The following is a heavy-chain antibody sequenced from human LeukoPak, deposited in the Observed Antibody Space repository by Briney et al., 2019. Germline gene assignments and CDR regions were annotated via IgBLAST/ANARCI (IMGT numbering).Heavy chain of an antibody. CDR3: ARADSSGYSLFGY. CDR1: GGSFSDYY. CDR2: MYYNGGP. V-gene: IGHV4-59*01. D-gene: IGHD3-22*01. Sequence: SETLSLTCAVSGGSFSDYYWIWIRQPPGKGLEWIGYMYYNGGPTYNPSLESRVTISADTSKNQLSLKLTSVTAADTAVYYCARADSSGYSLFGYWGQGTLVTLSP. J-gene: IGHJ4*02.